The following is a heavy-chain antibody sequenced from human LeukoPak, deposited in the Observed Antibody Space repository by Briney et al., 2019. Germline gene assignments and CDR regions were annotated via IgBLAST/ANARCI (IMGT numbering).Heavy chain of an antibody. Sequence: GGSLKLSCAASGFTFSGCAIHWVRQSSGKGLEWVGQIDKKDKGYATATAYAASVKGRFTISRDDSINTAYLQMKSLKTEDTALYYCTRDSGTYNWFDPSGQGTLVTVSS. D-gene: IGHD1-26*01. CDR2: IDKKDKGYATAT. CDR1: GFTFSGCA. J-gene: IGHJ5*02. V-gene: IGHV3-73*01. CDR3: TRDSGTYNWFDP.